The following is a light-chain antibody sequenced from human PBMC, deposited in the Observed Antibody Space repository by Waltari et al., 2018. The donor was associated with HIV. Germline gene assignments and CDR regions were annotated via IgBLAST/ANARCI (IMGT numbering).Light chain of an antibody. CDR2: RAS. Sequence: VLTQSPGPLSLSPGARSNLSCSTSQSVNTFLSWYQQKPGQAPRLLIFRASNRATGIPDRFSGSGSGTDFTLTISRLEPEDYAVYYCQQYDNSPFTFGPGTTVDVK. CDR3: QQYDNSPFT. CDR1: QSVNTF. J-gene: IGKJ3*01. V-gene: IGKV3-20*01.